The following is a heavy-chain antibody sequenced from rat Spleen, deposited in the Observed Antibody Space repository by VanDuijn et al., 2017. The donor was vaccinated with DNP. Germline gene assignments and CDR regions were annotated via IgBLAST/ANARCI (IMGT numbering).Heavy chain of an antibody. Sequence: EVQLVESGGGLVQPGRSLKLSCLASGFTFSNYWMFWVRQAPGKGLEWVASINTDGRSTYYPDSVKGRLTISRDNAKNTLFLQMASLRSEDTATYYCARPDYWGQGVMVTVSS. CDR3: ARPDY. CDR1: GFTFSNYW. J-gene: IGHJ2*01. CDR2: INTDGRST. V-gene: IGHV5-58*01.